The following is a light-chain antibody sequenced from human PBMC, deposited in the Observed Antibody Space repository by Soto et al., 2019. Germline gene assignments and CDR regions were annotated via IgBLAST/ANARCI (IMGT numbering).Light chain of an antibody. CDR1: QSISSW. CDR2: DVS. CDR3: QQYNTFWT. Sequence: DIQMTQSPSTLSASVGDRVTITCRASQSISSWLAWYQQKPGKAPKLLIYDVSSLESGVPSRFSGSRSGTEFTLTISSLQPDDFGTYYCQQYNTFWTFGQGTKVEIK. J-gene: IGKJ1*01. V-gene: IGKV1-5*01.